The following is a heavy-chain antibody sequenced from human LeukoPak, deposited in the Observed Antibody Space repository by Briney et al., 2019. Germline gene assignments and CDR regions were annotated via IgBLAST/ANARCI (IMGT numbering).Heavy chain of an antibody. CDR1: GGSFSSHY. V-gene: IGHV4-59*11. J-gene: IGHJ3*02. Sequence: PSETLSLTCTVSGGSFSSHYWSWIRPPPGKGLEWIGYISYIGSTNYNPSLKSRVTISVDTSKNQFSLKLSSVTAADTAVYYCARDPTTVTKGLDIWGQGTMVTVSS. CDR2: ISYIGST. D-gene: IGHD4-17*01. CDR3: ARDPTTVTKGLDI.